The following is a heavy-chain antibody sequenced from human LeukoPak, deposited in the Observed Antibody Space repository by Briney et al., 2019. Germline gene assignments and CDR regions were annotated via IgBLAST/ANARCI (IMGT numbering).Heavy chain of an antibody. D-gene: IGHD1-26*01. J-gene: IGHJ4*02. CDR3: GRDLGGRSGY. V-gene: IGHV3-74*01. CDR2: INEDGSIT. CDR1: GFTFRTYW. Sequence: GGSLRLSCAVSGFTFRTYWMHWVRQVPGEGLVWVSRINEDGSITNYADSVKGRFSISRDNAKNTLYLQMNSLRAEDTAVYYCGRDLGGRSGYWGQGTLVTVSS.